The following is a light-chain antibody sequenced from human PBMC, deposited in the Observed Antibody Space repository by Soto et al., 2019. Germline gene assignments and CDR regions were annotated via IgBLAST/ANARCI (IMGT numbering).Light chain of an antibody. Sequence: DIQMTQSPSTLSGSVGDRVTITCRASQTISSWLAWYQQKPGKAPKLLIYKASTLQSGVSSRFTASDTGTDFTLTISSLQRDDFATYYCQHYNSYSEAFGQGTKVDIK. J-gene: IGKJ1*01. CDR3: QHYNSYSEA. V-gene: IGKV1-5*03. CDR1: QTISSW. CDR2: KAS.